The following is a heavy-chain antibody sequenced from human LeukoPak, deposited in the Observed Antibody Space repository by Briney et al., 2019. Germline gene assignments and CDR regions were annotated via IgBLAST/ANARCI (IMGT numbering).Heavy chain of an antibody. J-gene: IGHJ4*02. CDR3: ARANYYDSSGYQYYFDC. D-gene: IGHD3-22*01. CDR2: IYYSGST. Sequence: SETLSLTCTVSGGSISSSSYYWGWIRQPPGKGLEWIGSIYYSGSTYYNPSLKSRVTISVDTSKNQFSLKLSSVTAADTAVYYCARANYYDSSGYQYYFDCWGQGTLVTVSS. CDR1: GGSISSSSYY. V-gene: IGHV4-39*01.